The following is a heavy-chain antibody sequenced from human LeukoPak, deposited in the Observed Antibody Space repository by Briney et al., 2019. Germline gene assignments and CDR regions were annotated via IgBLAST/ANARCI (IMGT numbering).Heavy chain of an antibody. D-gene: IGHD3-16*01. J-gene: IGHJ6*02. CDR1: GFTLSRYG. Sequence: PARSLRLSCAASGFTLSRYGMQWVRQAQGKGREWVAVIWNDGRNKYYAVSVRGPLTRARANSKNTVDLQMNSLTAEATAVGRCARDAWGGVAATLDVWGQGTTVTVSS. V-gene: IGHV3-33*01. CDR3: ARDAWGGVAATLDV. CDR2: IWNDGRNK.